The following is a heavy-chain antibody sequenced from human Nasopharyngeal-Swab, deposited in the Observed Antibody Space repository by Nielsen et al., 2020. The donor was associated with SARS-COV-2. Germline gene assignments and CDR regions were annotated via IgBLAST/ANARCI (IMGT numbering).Heavy chain of an antibody. Sequence: WVRQAPGQGLEWMGRINPNSGGTNYAQKFQGRVTITRDTSISTAYMELSRLRSDDTAVYYCARERDGDIVVVPAAMRYYYYGMDVWGQGTTVTVSS. CDR2: INPNSGGT. V-gene: IGHV1-2*06. D-gene: IGHD2-2*01. CDR3: ARERDGDIVVVPAAMRYYYYGMDV. J-gene: IGHJ6*02.